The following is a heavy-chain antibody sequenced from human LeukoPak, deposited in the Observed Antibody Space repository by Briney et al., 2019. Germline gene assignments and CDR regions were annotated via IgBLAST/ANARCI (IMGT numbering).Heavy chain of an antibody. D-gene: IGHD2-2*02. Sequence: GESLKISCKGSGYSFTSYWIGWVRQMPGKGLEWMGIIYPGDSDTRYSPSFQGQVTISADKSISTAYLQWSSLKASDTAMYYCASSYAGCCYKRLRAFDIWGQGTMVTVSS. CDR2: IYPGDSDT. J-gene: IGHJ3*02. CDR3: ASSYAGCCYKRLRAFDI. V-gene: IGHV5-51*01. CDR1: GYSFTSYW.